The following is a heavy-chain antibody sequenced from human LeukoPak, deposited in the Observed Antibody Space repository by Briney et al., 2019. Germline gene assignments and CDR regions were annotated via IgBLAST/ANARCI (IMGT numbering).Heavy chain of an antibody. CDR1: GFPFSSHA. J-gene: IGHJ4*02. CDR2: ISNNGGST. CDR3: ARDPHCDTTTCLSYFDY. D-gene: IGHD2-2*01. V-gene: IGHV3-64*01. Sequence: GGSLRLSCAASGFPFSSHAMHWVRQAPGKGLEFVSTISNNGGSTYYANSVKGRFTISRDNSKNTLSLQMGSLRPEDMAVYYCARDPHCDTTTCLSYFDYWGRGTLVTVSS.